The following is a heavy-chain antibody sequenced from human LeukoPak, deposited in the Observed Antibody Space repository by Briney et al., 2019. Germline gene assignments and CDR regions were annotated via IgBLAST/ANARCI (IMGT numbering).Heavy chain of an antibody. J-gene: IGHJ4*02. D-gene: IGHD7-27*01. V-gene: IGHV4-39*07. CDR1: GGSISSSRYY. CDR2: NYYGGST. Sequence: SETLSLTCTVSGGSISSSRYYWGWIRQPPGKGLEWIGSNYYGGSTYYNPSLKSRVTISEDTSKNQFSLKLSSVTAADTAVYYCARFSPRAMGNYLDFWGQGTLVTVSS. CDR3: ARFSPRAMGNYLDF.